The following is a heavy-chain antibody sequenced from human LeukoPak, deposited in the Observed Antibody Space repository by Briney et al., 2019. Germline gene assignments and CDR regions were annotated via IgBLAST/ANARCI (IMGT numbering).Heavy chain of an antibody. Sequence: PSETLSLTCTVSGGSISGSYYWGWIRQPPGKGLEWIATIYYNGNAYYNPSLKSRVTISIDTSKNQFSLKVNSVTASETAVYYCASANDYSLYRRFDPWGQGTLVTVSS. D-gene: IGHD4-11*01. J-gene: IGHJ5*02. V-gene: IGHV4-39*01. CDR2: IYYNGNA. CDR1: GGSISGSYY. CDR3: ASANDYSLYRRFDP.